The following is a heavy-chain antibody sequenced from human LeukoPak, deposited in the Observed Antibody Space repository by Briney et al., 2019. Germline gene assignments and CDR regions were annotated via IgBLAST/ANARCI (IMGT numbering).Heavy chain of an antibody. J-gene: IGHJ5*02. D-gene: IGHD3-10*01. V-gene: IGHV4-39*07. Sequence: SETLSLTCTVSGGSTSSTPYYWGWIRQPPGKGLEWIGNIYYSGSTYYNPSLKSRVTISVDTSKNQFSLKLSSVTAADTAVYYCARAQKYYYGSGSHPYNWFDPWGQGTLVTVSS. CDR3: ARAQKYYYGSGSHPYNWFDP. CDR1: GGSTSSTPYY. CDR2: IYYSGST.